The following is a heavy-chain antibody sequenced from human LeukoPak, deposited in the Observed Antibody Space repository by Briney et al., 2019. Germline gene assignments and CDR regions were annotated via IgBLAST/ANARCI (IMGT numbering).Heavy chain of an antibody. Sequence: GGSLRLSCAASGFTFSSYEMNWVRQAPGKGLEWVSYISSSGSTIYYADSVKGRFTISRDNAKNSLYLQMNRLTAEDTAVYYCARGRFLNRPFDPWGQGTLVTVSS. CDR2: ISSSGSTI. V-gene: IGHV3-48*03. D-gene: IGHD3-3*01. J-gene: IGHJ5*02. CDR1: GFTFSSYE. CDR3: ARGRFLNRPFDP.